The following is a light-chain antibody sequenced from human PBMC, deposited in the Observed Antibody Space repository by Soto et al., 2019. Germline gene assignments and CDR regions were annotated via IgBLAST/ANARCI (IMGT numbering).Light chain of an antibody. V-gene: IGLV2-14*01. J-gene: IGLJ2*01. CDR2: EVS. CDR1: SSDVGGYRY. CDR3: LSYTSSNTRV. Sequence: QAVVTQPASVSGSPGQSITISCTGTSSDVGGYRYVSWYQHHPGKAPKLMIYEVSNRPSGVSNRFSGSKSGNTASLTISGLQAEDEADYYCLSYTSSNTRVFGGGTKLTVL.